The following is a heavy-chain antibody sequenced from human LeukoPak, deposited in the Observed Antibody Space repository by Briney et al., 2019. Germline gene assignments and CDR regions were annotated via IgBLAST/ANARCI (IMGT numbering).Heavy chain of an antibody. CDR3: AKGYYDYVWGSYYFDY. J-gene: IGHJ4*02. D-gene: IGHD3-16*01. CDR2: ISGSGGST. CDR1: GFTFSSYA. Sequence: GGSLRPSWAASGFTFSSYAMSWVRQAPGKGLEWVSAISGSGGSTYYADSVKGRFTISRDNSRDTLYLQMNSLRAEDTAVYYCAKGYYDYVWGSYYFDYWGQGTLVTVSS. V-gene: IGHV3-23*01.